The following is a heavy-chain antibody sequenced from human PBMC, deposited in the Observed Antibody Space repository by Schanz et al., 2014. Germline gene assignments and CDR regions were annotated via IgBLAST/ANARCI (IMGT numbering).Heavy chain of an antibody. D-gene: IGHD2-15*01. CDR1: GYTFVSYS. J-gene: IGHJ4*02. Sequence: QVQLVQSGAEVKKPGASVKVSCKASGYTFVSYSMHWVRQAPGQGLEWMGIINPSGGGTSYALRFQYRVTVTRDTSRSTVYMELSSLRSEDTAVYYCARAPTADCSDASCLGTPFDYWGQGTLVTVSS. V-gene: IGHV1-46*01. CDR2: INPSGGGT. CDR3: ARAPTADCSDASCLGTPFDY.